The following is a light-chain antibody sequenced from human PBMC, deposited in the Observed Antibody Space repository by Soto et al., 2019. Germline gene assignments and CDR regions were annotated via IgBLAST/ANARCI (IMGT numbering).Light chain of an antibody. CDR1: SSHVGTYNY. J-gene: IGLJ2*01. Sequence: QSVLTQPRSVSGPPGQSVSISCSGTSSHVGTYNYVSWYQQHPGKAPKLMIYDVSKWPSGVPDRFSGSKSGKTASLTISGLQAEDEADYYCCSYAGGYTHAVFGGGTKVTVL. CDR3: CSYAGGYTHAV. V-gene: IGLV2-11*01. CDR2: DVS.